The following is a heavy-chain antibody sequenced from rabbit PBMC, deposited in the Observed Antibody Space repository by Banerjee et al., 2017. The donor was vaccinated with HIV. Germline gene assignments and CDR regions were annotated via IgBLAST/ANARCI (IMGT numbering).Heavy chain of an antibody. CDR3: ARDLYGASSYPVFAL. CDR1: GFDFIYNA. CDR2: IYAGSGDT. D-gene: IGHD8-1*01. Sequence: QSLEESGGDLVQPEGSLTLTCTASGFDFIYNAICWVRQAPGKGLEWIGCIYAGSGDTYYASWAKGRFTISKTSSTTVTLQLTSLTAADTATYFCARDLYGASSYPVFALWGQGTLVTVS. J-gene: IGHJ3*01. V-gene: IGHV1S40*01.